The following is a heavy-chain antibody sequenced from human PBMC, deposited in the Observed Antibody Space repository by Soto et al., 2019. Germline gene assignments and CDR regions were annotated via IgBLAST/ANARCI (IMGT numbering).Heavy chain of an antibody. CDR1: GGSISSGGYS. CDR3: AGGGGSGSYYNYYYYGMDV. D-gene: IGHD3-10*01. V-gene: IGHV4-30-2*01. J-gene: IGHJ6*02. CDR2: IYHSGST. Sequence: SETLSLTCAVSGGSISSGGYSWSWIRQPPGKGLEWIGYIYHSGSTYYNQSLKSRVTISVDRSKNQFSLKLSSVTAADTAVYFCAGGGGSGSYYNYYYYGMDVWGQGTTVTVSS.